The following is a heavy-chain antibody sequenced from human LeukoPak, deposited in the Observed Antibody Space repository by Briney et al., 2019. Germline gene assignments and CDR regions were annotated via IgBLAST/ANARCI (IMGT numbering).Heavy chain of an antibody. CDR1: GFTFSSYG. Sequence: PGGSLRLSCAASGFTFSSYGMHWVRQAPGKGLEWVAVIWYDGSNKYYADSVKGRFTISRDNSKNTLYLQMNSLRAEDTAVYYCAKDRYCSGGSCYYDAFDIWCQGTMVTVSS. J-gene: IGHJ3*02. CDR2: IWYDGSNK. V-gene: IGHV3-33*06. CDR3: AKDRYCSGGSCYYDAFDI. D-gene: IGHD2-15*01.